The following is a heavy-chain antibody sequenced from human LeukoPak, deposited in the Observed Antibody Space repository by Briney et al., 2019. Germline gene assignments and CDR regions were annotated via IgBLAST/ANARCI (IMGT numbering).Heavy chain of an antibody. D-gene: IGHD3-22*01. V-gene: IGHV4-34*01. CDR2: INHSGST. CDR1: GGSFSGYY. Sequence: PSETLSLTCAVYGGSFSGYYWSWIRQPPGKGLEWIGEINHSGSTNYNPSLKSRVTISVDTSKNQFSLKLSSVTAADTAVYYCARGSRYYYDSSGYYYFDYWGQGTLVTVSS. CDR3: ARGSRYYYDSSGYYYFDY. J-gene: IGHJ4*02.